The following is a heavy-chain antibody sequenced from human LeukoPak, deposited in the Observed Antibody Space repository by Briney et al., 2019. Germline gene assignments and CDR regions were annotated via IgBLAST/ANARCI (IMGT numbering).Heavy chain of an antibody. V-gene: IGHV3-7*04. CDR2: IKEDGSET. Sequence: GGSLRLSCEASGFTFSTNWMSWVRQAPGRGLEWVATIKEDGSETYYGDSVRGRFTISRDNAKNSLYLQMSSLRAEDTAVYYCARAWVWGQGTLVTVSS. CDR3: ARAWV. J-gene: IGHJ4*02. CDR1: GFTFSTNW.